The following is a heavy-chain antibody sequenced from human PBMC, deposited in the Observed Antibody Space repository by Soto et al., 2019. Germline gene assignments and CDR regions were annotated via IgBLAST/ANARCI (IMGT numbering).Heavy chain of an antibody. V-gene: IGHV3-33*01. CDR1: GFTFSRNG. CDR2: IRYHGNKE. J-gene: IGHJ3*01. D-gene: IGHD5-12*01. CDR3: ARWNLAGPTIDAFDL. Sequence: QEQLVESGGGVVQPGRSLRLSCAASGFTFSRNGMHWIRQAPGKGLEWVAIIRYHGNKENYADSVRGRFTISRDNSKNTVYLQMDSLRVEDTAVYYCARWNLAGPTIDAFDLWGQGTLVTVSS.